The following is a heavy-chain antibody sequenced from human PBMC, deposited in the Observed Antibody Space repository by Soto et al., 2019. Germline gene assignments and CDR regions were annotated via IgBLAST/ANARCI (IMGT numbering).Heavy chain of an antibody. CDR1: GFTFGDYA. V-gene: IGHV3-49*03. J-gene: IGHJ4*02. D-gene: IGHD5-18*01. CDR2: IRSKAYGGTT. Sequence: GGSLRLSCTASGFTFGDYAMSWFRQAPGKGLEWVGFIRSKAYGGTTEYAASVKGRFTISRDDSKSIAYLQMNSLKTEDTAVYYCTRAGRYGLYYFDYWGQGTLVTVSS. CDR3: TRAGRYGLYYFDY.